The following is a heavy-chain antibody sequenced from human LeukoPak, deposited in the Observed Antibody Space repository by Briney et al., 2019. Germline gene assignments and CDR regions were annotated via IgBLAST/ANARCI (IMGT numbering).Heavy chain of an antibody. CDR2: INSDGSST. CDR1: GFTFSSYW. D-gene: IGHD3-10*01. CDR3: VELTSMVEHY. Sequence: PGGSLRLTCAASGFTFSSYWMHWVRQAPGKGLVWVSRINSDGSSTSYADSVKGRFTISRDNAKNTLYLQMNSLRAEDTAVYYCVELTSMVEHYWGQGTLVTVSS. V-gene: IGHV3-74*01. J-gene: IGHJ4*02.